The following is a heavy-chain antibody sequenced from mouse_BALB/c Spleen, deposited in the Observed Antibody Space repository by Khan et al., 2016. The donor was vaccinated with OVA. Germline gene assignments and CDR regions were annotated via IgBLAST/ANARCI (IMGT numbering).Heavy chain of an antibody. D-gene: IGHD4-1*01. Sequence: EVQLQESGPGLVKPSQSLSLTCTVTGYSITSDYAWNWIRQFPGNKLEWMGYISYSGNTTYNPSLKSRIYITRDTSKNKFFLQLKSVTTEDTATYYCASELGRYYAMDYWGQGTSVTVSS. CDR1: GYSITSDYA. CDR3: ASELGRYYAMDY. V-gene: IGHV3-2*02. J-gene: IGHJ4*01. CDR2: ISYSGNT.